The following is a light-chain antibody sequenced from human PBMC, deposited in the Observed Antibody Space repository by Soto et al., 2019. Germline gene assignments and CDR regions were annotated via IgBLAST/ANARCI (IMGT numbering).Light chain of an antibody. CDR3: QQYETFSGT. V-gene: IGKV1-5*01. J-gene: IGKJ1*01. CDR2: DAS. Sequence: DIQITQSPSTLSASVGDRVTITCRASQSINNWLAWYQQKPGKAPKLLIYDASALPRGVPSRFSGSGSGTKFTLTIASLQPDDFATYYCQQYETFSGTFGPGTKVDIK. CDR1: QSINNW.